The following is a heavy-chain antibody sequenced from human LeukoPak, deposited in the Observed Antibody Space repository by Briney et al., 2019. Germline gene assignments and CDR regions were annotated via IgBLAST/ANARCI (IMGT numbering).Heavy chain of an antibody. Sequence: GASVKVSCKASGGTFSSYAISWVRQAPGQGLEWMGGIIPIFGTANYAQKFQGRVTITADESTSTAYMELSSLRSEDTAVYYCARDRREVEWPGYSYGRFDYWGQGTLVTVSS. CDR3: ARDRREVEWPGYSYGRFDY. J-gene: IGHJ4*02. D-gene: IGHD5-18*01. V-gene: IGHV1-69*13. CDR2: IIPIFGTA. CDR1: GGTFSSYA.